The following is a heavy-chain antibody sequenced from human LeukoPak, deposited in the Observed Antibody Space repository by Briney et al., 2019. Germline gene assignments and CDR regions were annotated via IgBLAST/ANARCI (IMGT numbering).Heavy chain of an antibody. Sequence: GGSLRLSCTASGFTFDDYYIAWIRQPPGKGLDWVAYISSSGTATYYAESVKGRFTISRDNAKNSLYLQMDSLKAEDTAIYYCARPSRSGIYYPDAFEMGGEGTMVSVS. CDR3: ARPSRSGIYYPDAFEM. CDR2: ISSSGTAT. D-gene: IGHD3-10*01. CDR1: GFTFDDYY. V-gene: IGHV3-11*01. J-gene: IGHJ3*02.